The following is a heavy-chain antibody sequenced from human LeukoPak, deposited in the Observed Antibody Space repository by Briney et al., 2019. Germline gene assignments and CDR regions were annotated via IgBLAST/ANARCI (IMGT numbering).Heavy chain of an antibody. V-gene: IGHV1-18*01. D-gene: IGHD6-13*01. CDR1: GYTFTSYG. CDR3: AREGYSSSWYPTNWFDP. Sequence: VASVKVSCKASGYTFTSYGISWVRQAPGQGLEWMGWISAYNGNTNYAQKLQGRVTMTTDTSTSTAYMELRSLRSDDTAVYYCAREGYSSSWYPTNWFDPWGQGTLVTVSS. J-gene: IGHJ5*02. CDR2: ISAYNGNT.